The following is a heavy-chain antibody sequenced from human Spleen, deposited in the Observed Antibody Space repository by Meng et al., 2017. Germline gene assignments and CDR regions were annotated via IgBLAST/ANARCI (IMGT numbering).Heavy chain of an antibody. CDR1: GGSFSGYS. D-gene: IGHD4-11*01. J-gene: IGHJ4*02. CDR3: ARGPTTMAHDFDY. Sequence: QLQLQESGPRLMAHSGALSLTCSVYGGSFSGYSWSWIRQPPGKGLELIGEINHSGSTNYNPSLKSRVTISVDTSQNNLSLKLSSVTAADSAVYYCARGPTTMAHDFDYWGQGTLVTVSS. CDR2: INHSGST. V-gene: IGHV4-34*01.